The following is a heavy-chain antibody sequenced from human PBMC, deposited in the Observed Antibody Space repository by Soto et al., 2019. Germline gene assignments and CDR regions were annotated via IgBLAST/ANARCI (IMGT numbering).Heavy chain of an antibody. V-gene: IGHV1-69*12. CDR2: IIPIFGTA. D-gene: IGHD4-4*01. Sequence: QVQLVQSGAEVKKPGSSVKVSCKASGGTFSSYAISWVRQAPGQGLEWMGGIIPIFGTANYAQKFQGRVTITADESTSTAYRELSSLRSEDTAVYYCARDRRDYSNYVDSFDYWGQGTLVTVSS. J-gene: IGHJ4*02. CDR3: ARDRRDYSNYVDSFDY. CDR1: GGTFSSYA.